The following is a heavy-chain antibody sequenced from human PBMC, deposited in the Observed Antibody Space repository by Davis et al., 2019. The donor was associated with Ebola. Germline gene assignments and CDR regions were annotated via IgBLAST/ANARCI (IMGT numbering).Heavy chain of an antibody. V-gene: IGHV3-23*01. J-gene: IGHJ4*02. CDR1: GFTFSSYA. D-gene: IGHD6-6*01. CDR2: ISGSGGST. Sequence: GESLKISCAASGFTFSSYAMSWVRQAPGKGLEWVSAISGSGGSTYYADSVKGRFTISRDNSKNTLYLQMNSLRAEDTAVYYCARDLGSGSSFHSNYFDYWGQGTLVTVSS. CDR3: ARDLGSGSSFHSNYFDY.